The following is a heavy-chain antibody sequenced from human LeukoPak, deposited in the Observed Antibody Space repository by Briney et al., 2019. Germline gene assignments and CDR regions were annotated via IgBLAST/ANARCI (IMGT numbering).Heavy chain of an antibody. D-gene: IGHD3-3*01. J-gene: IGHJ4*02. CDR2: ISYDGSNK. V-gene: IGHV3-30-3*01. CDR3: ATVTIFGVDPFDH. CDR1: GFTFSSYA. Sequence: GGSLRLSCAASGFTFSSYAMHWVRQAPGKGLEWVAVISYDGSNKYYADSVKGRFTISRDNSKNTLYLQMNSLRAEDTAVYYCATVTIFGVDPFDHWGQGTLVTVSS.